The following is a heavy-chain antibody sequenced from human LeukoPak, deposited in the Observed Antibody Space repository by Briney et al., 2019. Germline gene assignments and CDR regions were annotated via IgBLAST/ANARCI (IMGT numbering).Heavy chain of an antibody. Sequence: GGSLRLSCAASGFIFSSYAMTWVRQTPGKGLEWVSAISGSGGSTYYADSVKGRFTISRDTSKSTLYLQMNSLRAEDTAVYYCAKRSGDSYYLDSWGQGTLVTVSS. CDR2: ISGSGGST. CDR3: AKRSGDSYYLDS. D-gene: IGHD2-15*01. CDR1: GFIFSSYA. J-gene: IGHJ4*02. V-gene: IGHV3-23*01.